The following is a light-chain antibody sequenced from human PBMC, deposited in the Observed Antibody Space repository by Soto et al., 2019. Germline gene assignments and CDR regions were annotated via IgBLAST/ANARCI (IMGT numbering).Light chain of an antibody. Sequence: QSALTQPPSASGSPGQSVTISCTGTSSDVGGYKFVSWYQQHPGKAPKLIIYEVIKRPSGVPDRFSGSKSGNTASLTVSGXQAEDEGDYYCSSYGGSNNLVFGGGTK. CDR1: SSDVGGYKF. V-gene: IGLV2-8*01. J-gene: IGLJ2*01. CDR2: EVI. CDR3: SSYGGSNNLV.